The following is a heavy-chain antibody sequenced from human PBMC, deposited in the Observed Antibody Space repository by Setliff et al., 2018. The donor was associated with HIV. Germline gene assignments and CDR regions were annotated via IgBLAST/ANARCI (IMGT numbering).Heavy chain of an antibody. J-gene: IGHJ3*02. CDR1: GFTLIDYA. D-gene: IGHD1-1*01. CDR2: ISSSGSYI. Sequence: PGGSLRLSCAASGFTLIDYALNWVRQAPGKGLEWVSSISSSGSYIYYAPSLKGRFTISRDYASNSLYLEMNSLRAEDTAVYYCARSRSTRDVFDIWGQGTMVTVSS. CDR3: ARSRSTRDVFDI. V-gene: IGHV3-21*01.